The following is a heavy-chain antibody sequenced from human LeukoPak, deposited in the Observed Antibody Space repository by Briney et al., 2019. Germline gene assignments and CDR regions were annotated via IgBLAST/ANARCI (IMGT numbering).Heavy chain of an antibody. Sequence: GGSLRLSCAASGFTFSSYAMSWVRQAPGKGLEWVSVISGSGDSTYYADSVKGRFTISRDNSENTLSLQMNSLRAEDTAVYYCANLRESFWIPEFDYWGQGTLVTVSS. CDR1: GFTFSSYA. J-gene: IGHJ4*02. CDR3: ANLRESFWIPEFDY. V-gene: IGHV3-23*01. D-gene: IGHD1-1*01. CDR2: ISGSGDST.